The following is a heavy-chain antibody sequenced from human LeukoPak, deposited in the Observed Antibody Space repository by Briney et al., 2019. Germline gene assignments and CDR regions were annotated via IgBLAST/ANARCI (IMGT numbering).Heavy chain of an antibody. CDR3: ARERRLSD. CDR1: GFIFSDYH. D-gene: IGHD6-25*01. J-gene: IGHJ4*02. Sequence: GGSLRLSCAASGFIFSDYHMSWIRQAPGKGLEWVSYISSSRSNTDYADSVKGRFTISRDNAKNSLYLQMNTLRAEDTAVYYCARERRLSDWGRGTLVVVSS. V-gene: IGHV3-11*06. CDR2: ISSSRSNT.